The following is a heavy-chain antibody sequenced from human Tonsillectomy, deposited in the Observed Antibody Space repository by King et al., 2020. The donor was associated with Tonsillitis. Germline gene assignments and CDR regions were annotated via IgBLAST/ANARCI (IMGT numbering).Heavy chain of an antibody. CDR3: ARWAASGYVC. Sequence: VQLVESGGGVVQPGRSLRLSCAASGFTFSSYGMHWVRQAPGKGLEWVAVIWYDGSEKYYADSVKGRFTVSRDNSKNTLFLQMNSLRAEDTAVYYCARWAASGYVCWGQGTLVTVSS. CDR2: IWYDGSEK. V-gene: IGHV3-33*01. J-gene: IGHJ1*01. CDR1: GFTFSSYG. D-gene: IGHD5-12*01.